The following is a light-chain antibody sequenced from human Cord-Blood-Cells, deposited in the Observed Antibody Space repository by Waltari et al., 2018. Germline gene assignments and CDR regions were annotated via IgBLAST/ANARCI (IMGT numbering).Light chain of an antibody. CDR1: SSNIGSNY. CDR3: AAWDDSLSGWV. J-gene: IGLJ3*02. Sequence: QSVLTQPPSASGTPGQRVTISCSGSSSNIGSNYVYWYQQLQGTAPKLLIYRNNQRPSEVPDRFSGSKSGTSASLAISGLRSEDEADYYCAAWDDSLSGWVFGGGTKLTVL. V-gene: IGLV1-47*01. CDR2: RNN.